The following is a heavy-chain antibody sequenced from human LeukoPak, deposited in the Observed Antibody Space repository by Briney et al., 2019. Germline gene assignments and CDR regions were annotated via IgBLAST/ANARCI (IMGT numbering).Heavy chain of an antibody. J-gene: IGHJ4*02. V-gene: IGHV3-43*01. Sequence: SGGSLRLSCAASGFTFDDYTMHWVRQAPGKGLEWVSLISWDSGSTYYADSVKGRFTISRDNSKNSLYLQMNSLRTEDTALYYCAKDRWGYSYGPYYFDYWGQGTLVTVSS. CDR2: ISWDSGST. D-gene: IGHD5-18*01. CDR1: GFTFDDYT. CDR3: AKDRWGYSYGPYYFDY.